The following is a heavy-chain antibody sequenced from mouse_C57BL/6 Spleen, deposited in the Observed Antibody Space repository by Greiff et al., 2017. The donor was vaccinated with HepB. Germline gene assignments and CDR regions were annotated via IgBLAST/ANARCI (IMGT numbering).Heavy chain of an antibody. V-gene: IGHV1-64*01. J-gene: IGHJ2*01. D-gene: IGHD2-2*01. CDR1: GYTFTSYW. CDR3: ARFPPLYGYFVLYYFDY. CDR2: IHPNSGST. Sequence: QVQLQQPGAELVKPGASVKLSCKASGYTFTSYWMHWVKQRPGQGLEWIGMIHPNSGSTNYNEKFKSKATLTVDKSSSTAYMQLSSLTSEDSAVYYCARFPPLYGYFVLYYFDYWGQGTTLTVSS.